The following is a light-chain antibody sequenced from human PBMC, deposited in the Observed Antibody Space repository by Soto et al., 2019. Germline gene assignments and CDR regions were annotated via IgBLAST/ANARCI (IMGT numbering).Light chain of an antibody. J-gene: IGKJ5*01. CDR1: QSVSSSY. V-gene: IGKV3D-20*02. CDR3: QHRSTRPT. Sequence: EIALTQSPGTLSLSPGERATLSWRASQSVSSSYLAWYQQKPGQAPRLLIYDASVRATGTPTRFSGSGSGTDFTLTISSIEPEDFALYYCQHRSTRPTFGQGTRLEIK. CDR2: DAS.